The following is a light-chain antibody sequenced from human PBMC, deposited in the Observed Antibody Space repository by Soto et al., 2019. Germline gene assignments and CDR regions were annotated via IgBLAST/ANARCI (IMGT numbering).Light chain of an antibody. CDR1: QTISGTY. CDR3: QQYGRSPTWT. J-gene: IGKJ1*01. CDR2: SSS. V-gene: IGKV3-20*01. Sequence: EVVLTQSPGTLSLSPGERATLSCRASQTISGTYLAWYQQKPGQAPSLLIYSSSSRAAGVSDRFSGSGSGTDFSLTISRLEPEDFAMYYCQQYGRSPTWTFGQGTKVDIK.